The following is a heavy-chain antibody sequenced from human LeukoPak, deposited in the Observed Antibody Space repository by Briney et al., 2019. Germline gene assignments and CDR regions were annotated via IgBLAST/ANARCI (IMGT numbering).Heavy chain of an antibody. CDR2: IDTTTGNP. D-gene: IGHD3-10*01. CDR3: VRGTPTPGMDY. CDR1: GYPFSAHF. V-gene: IGHV7-4-1*02. Sequence: RVASVKVSCKASGYPFSAHFLNWVRQAPGQGLELMGNIDTTTGNPRYAQDFTGRFVFSLDTSVSTAYLQITSLKADDTAAYYCVRGTPTPGMDYWGQGTQVTVSS. J-gene: IGHJ4*02.